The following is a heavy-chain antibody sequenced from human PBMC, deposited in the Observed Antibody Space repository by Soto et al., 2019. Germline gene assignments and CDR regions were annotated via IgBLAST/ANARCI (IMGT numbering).Heavy chain of an antibody. CDR1: GFTFSSYA. J-gene: IGHJ4*02. CDR3: AKGEGWDSSGYYRSPDY. CDR2: ISGSGGST. V-gene: IGHV3-23*01. Sequence: GGSLRLSCAASGFTFSSYAMSWVRQAPGKGLEWVSAISGSGGSTYYADSVKGRFTISRDNSKNTLYLQMNSLRAEDTAVYYCAKGEGWDSSGYYRSPDYWGQGTLVTVSS. D-gene: IGHD3-22*01.